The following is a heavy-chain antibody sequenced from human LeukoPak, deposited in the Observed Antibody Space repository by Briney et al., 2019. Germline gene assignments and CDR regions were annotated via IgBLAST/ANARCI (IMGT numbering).Heavy chain of an antibody. V-gene: IGHV3-23*01. CDR2: ISGSGGST. J-gene: IGHJ5*02. D-gene: IGHD3-3*01. CDR3: AKNYDFWSGYYNH. Sequence: GGSLRLSCATSGFTFSSYAMSWVRQAPGKGLEWVSAISGSGGSTYYADSVKGRFTISRDNSKNTLYLQMNSLRAEDTAVYYCAKNYDFWSGYYNHWGQGTLVTVSS. CDR1: GFTFSSYA.